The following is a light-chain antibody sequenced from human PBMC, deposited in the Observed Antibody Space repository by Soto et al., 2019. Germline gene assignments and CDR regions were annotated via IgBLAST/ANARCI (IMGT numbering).Light chain of an antibody. Sequence: QSVLTQPPSVSGAPGQRGTISCTGSSSNIVAGYDVHWYQQLPGTAPKLLIYGNSNRPSGVPDRFSGSKSGTSASLAITGLQAEDEADYYCQYYDSSLSGYVFGTGTTVT. J-gene: IGLJ1*01. CDR2: GNS. CDR1: SSNIVAGYD. V-gene: IGLV1-40*01. CDR3: QYYDSSLSGYV.